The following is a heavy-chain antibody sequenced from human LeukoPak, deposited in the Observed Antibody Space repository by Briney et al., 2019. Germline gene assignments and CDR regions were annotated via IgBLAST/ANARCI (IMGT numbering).Heavy chain of an antibody. J-gene: IGHJ4*02. CDR1: GFTFSNYG. V-gene: IGHV3-30*18. CDR2: ISYDGGNK. CDR3: AKDSEDTSGYYYYQARYYFDY. D-gene: IGHD3-22*01. Sequence: GGSLRLSCAASGFTFSNYGLHWVRQAPGKGLEWVAVISYDGGNKHYVDSVKGRFSISRDNSKNTLYLQVNSLRAEDTAVYYSAKDSEDTSGYYYYQARYYFDYWGQGTLVTVSS.